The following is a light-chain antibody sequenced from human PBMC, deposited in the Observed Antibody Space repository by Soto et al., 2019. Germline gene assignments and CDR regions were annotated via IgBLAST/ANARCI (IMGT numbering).Light chain of an antibody. CDR2: EVS. J-gene: IGLJ2*01. CDR1: SRDVGGYNY. CDR3: SSYTTSSSVV. V-gene: IGLV2-14*01. Sequence: QSALTQPASVSGSPGQSITISCTGTSRDVGGYNYVSWYQQYPGKAPKLMIYEVSNRPSGVSNRFSGSKSGNTASLTISGLQAEDEGDYYCSSYTTSSSVVFGGGTKVTVL.